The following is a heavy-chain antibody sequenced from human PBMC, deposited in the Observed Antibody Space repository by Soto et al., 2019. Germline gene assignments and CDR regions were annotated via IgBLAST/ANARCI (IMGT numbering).Heavy chain of an antibody. CDR3: DSHLAAGDS. D-gene: IGHD6-25*01. V-gene: IGHV1-46*03. Sequence: GASVKVSCKASGYTFTSYYIHWVRQAPGQGLEWMAIVNPTGGSTNYAQKFQGRITVTFDTSTSTVFMELNSLRYEETAVYYCDSHLAAGDSCGQGSLVPVSS. CDR1: GYTFTSYY. J-gene: IGHJ4*02. CDR2: VNPTGGST.